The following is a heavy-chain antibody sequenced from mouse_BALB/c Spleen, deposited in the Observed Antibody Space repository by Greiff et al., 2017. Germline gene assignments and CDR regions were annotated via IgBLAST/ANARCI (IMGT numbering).Heavy chain of an antibody. J-gene: IGHJ1*01. V-gene: IGHV5-17*02. CDR2: ISSGSSTI. CDR1: GFTFSSFG. Sequence: EVQGVESGGGLVQPGGSRKLSCAASGFTFSSFGMHWVRQAPEKGLEWVAYISSGSSTIYYADTVKGRFTISRDNPKNTLFLQMTSLRSEDTAMYYCARGGYYWYFDVWGAGTTVTVS. CDR3: ARGGYYWYFDV. D-gene: IGHD1-1*02.